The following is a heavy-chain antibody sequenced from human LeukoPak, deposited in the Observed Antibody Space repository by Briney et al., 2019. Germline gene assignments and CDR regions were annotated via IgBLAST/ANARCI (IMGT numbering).Heavy chain of an antibody. J-gene: IGHJ4*02. V-gene: IGHV4-34*01. CDR2: INHSGST. CDR3: AGDGYDFWSGDRPFDY. CDR1: GGSFSGYY. D-gene: IGHD3-3*01. Sequence: SETLSLTCAVYGGSFSGYYLSWIRQPPGKGLEWIGEINHSGSTNYNPSLKSRVTISVDTSKNQFSLKLSSVTAADTAVYYCAGDGYDFWSGDRPFDYWGQGTLDTVSS.